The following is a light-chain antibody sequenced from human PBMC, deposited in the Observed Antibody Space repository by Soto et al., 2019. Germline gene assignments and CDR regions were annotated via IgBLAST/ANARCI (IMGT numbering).Light chain of an antibody. CDR1: QSISSW. CDR2: DAS. CDR3: QQVNTSPLT. Sequence: DIHMTQSPSTLSASVGNIFTITCRASQSISSWLAWYQQKPGKAPKLLIYDASSLESGVPSRFRGTGSATEFILTISSLQTEDFATDDCQQVNTSPLTFGGGTKVDIK. J-gene: IGKJ4*01. V-gene: IGKV1-5*01.